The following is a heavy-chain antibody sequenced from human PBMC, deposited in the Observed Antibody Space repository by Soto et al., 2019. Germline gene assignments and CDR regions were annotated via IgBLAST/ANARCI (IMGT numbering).Heavy chain of an antibody. D-gene: IGHD3-10*01. CDR3: ARAPGRSGINPYGMDV. CDR1: GFPFSSYA. J-gene: IGHJ6*02. V-gene: IGHV3-30-3*01. CDR2: ISYDGSNK. Sequence: QVQLVESGGGVVQPGRSLRLSCAASGFPFSSYAMHWVRQAHGKGLEWVAVISYDGSNKYYADSVKGRFTISRDNSKNTLDLQMNSLRAEDTAVYCCARAPGRSGINPYGMDVWGQGTTVTVSS.